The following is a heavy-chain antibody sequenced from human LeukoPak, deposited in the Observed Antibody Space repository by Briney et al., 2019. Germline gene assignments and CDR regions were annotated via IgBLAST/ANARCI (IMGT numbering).Heavy chain of an antibody. Sequence: ASVKVSCKASGYTFTSYAMNWVRQAPGQGLEWMGWISAYNGNTNYAQKLQGRVTMTTDTSTSIAYMELRSLRSDDTAVYYCARDRVSGWGRYNWFDPWGQGTLVTVSS. CDR3: ARDRVSGWGRYNWFDP. V-gene: IGHV1-18*01. J-gene: IGHJ5*02. CDR1: GYTFTSYA. D-gene: IGHD6-19*01. CDR2: ISAYNGNT.